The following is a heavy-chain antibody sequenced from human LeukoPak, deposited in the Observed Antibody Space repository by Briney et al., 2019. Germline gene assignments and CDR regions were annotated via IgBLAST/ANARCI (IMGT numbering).Heavy chain of an antibody. Sequence: GGSLGLSCAASGFTFSSYEMNWVRQAPGKGLEWVSYISSSGSTIYYADSVKGRFTISRDNAKNSLYLQMNSLRAEDTAVYYCARDGGIAAAGIFDYWGQGTLVTVSS. CDR1: GFTFSSYE. J-gene: IGHJ4*02. V-gene: IGHV3-48*03. D-gene: IGHD6-13*01. CDR2: ISSSGSTI. CDR3: ARDGGIAAAGIFDY.